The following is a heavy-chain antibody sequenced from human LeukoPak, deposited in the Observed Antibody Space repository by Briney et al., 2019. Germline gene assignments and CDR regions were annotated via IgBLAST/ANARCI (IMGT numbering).Heavy chain of an antibody. J-gene: IGHJ4*02. V-gene: IGHV4-39*07. CDR2: FYYSGST. CDR3: ATLMRDSGDY. CDR1: GDSIIRSTYY. Sequence: SETLSLTCTISGDSIIRSTYYWGWIRQPPGKGLEWIGSFYYSGSTNYNPSLKSRVTISVDTSKNQFSLKLSSVTAADTAVYYCATLMRDSGDYWGQGTLVTVSS. D-gene: IGHD2-21*02.